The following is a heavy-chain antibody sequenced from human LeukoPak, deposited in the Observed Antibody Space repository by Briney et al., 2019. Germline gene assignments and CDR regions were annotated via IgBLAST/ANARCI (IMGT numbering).Heavy chain of an antibody. CDR1: GFIFSSYW. D-gene: IGHD2-2*01. J-gene: IGHJ4*02. CDR3: ARRVVVPAAPYYFDY. Sequence: GGSLRLSCAASGFIFSSYWMHWVRQAPGKGQVWVSRINSDGSSTSYADSVKGRFTISRDNAKNTLYLQMNSLRAEDTAVYYCARRVVVPAAPYYFDYWGQGTLVTVSS. CDR2: INSDGSST. V-gene: IGHV3-74*01.